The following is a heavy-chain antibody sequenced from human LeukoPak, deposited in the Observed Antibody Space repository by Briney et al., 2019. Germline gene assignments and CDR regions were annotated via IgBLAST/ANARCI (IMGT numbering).Heavy chain of an antibody. CDR3: ARDRAYTTFDY. CDR2: INQDGGVK. Sequence: GGSLRLSCAASRFTFSGSWMTWVRQAPGKGPEWVANINQDGGVKGYLDSVQGRFTISRDNAKNSLYLQMNSLRAEDTAIYSCARDRAYTTFDYWGQGTLVTVSS. J-gene: IGHJ4*02. D-gene: IGHD3-16*01. CDR1: RFTFSGSW. V-gene: IGHV3-7*01.